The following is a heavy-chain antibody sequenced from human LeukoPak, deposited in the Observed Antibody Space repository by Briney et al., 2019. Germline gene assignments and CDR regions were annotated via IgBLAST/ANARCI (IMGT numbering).Heavy chain of an antibody. V-gene: IGHV3-66*01. CDR2: IYSGGST. J-gene: IGHJ6*02. CDR1: GFTVSSNY. Sequence: GGSLRLSYAASGFTVSSNYMSWVRQAPGKGLEWVSVIYSGGSTYYADSVKGRFTISRDNSKNTLYLQMNSLRAEDTAVYYCARDKALEAAANLLGSMDVWGQGTTVTVSS. D-gene: IGHD6-13*01. CDR3: ARDKALEAAANLLGSMDV.